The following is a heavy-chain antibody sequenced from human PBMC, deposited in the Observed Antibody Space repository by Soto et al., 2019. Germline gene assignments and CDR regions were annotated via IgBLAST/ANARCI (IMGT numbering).Heavy chain of an antibody. V-gene: IGHV3-23*01. CDR1: GFTFSSYA. CDR3: ARRGSGSYYDY. Sequence: EVQLLESGGGLVQPGGSLRLSCAASGFTFSSYAMRWVRQAPVKGLEWVSAISGSDGSTYYADSVKGRFTISRDNAKNTVYLQMSSLRAEDTAVYYCARRGSGSYYDYWCQGTRVTVSS. D-gene: IGHD1-26*01. CDR2: ISGSDGST. J-gene: IGHJ4*02.